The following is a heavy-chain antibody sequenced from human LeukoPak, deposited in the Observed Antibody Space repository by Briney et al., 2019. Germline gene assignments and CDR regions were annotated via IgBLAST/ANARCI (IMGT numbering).Heavy chain of an antibody. J-gene: IGHJ3*02. V-gene: IGHV4-59*01. D-gene: IGHD1-26*01. CDR3: ARDGWELLRSSAFDI. CDR1: GGSISSYY. Sequence: SETLSLTCTVSGGSISSYYWSWLRQPPGKGLEWIGYIYYSGSTNYNPSLKSRVTISVDTSKNQFSLKLSSVTAADTAVYYCARDGWELLRSSAFDIWGQGTMVTVSS. CDR2: IYYSGST.